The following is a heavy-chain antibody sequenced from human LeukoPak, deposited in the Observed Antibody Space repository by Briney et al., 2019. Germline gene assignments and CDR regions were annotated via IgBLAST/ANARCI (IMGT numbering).Heavy chain of an antibody. CDR3: AKVYDSSGYLFDY. CDR2: ISGSGGGT. D-gene: IGHD3-22*01. Sequence: GGSLRLSCAASGFTFSSYAMSWVRQAPGKGLEWVSAISGSGGGTYYADSVKGRFTISRDNSKNTLYLQMNSLRAEDTAVYYCAKVYDSSGYLFDYWGQGTLVTVSS. CDR1: GFTFSSYA. V-gene: IGHV3-23*01. J-gene: IGHJ4*02.